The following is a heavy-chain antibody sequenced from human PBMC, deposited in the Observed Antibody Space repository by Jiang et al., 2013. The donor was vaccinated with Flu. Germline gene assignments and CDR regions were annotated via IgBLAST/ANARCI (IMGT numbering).Heavy chain of an antibody. D-gene: IGHD6-19*01. V-gene: IGHV3-49*03. Sequence: EVQLLESGGGLVQPGRSLRLSCSASGFSFGDYVMSYFRLAPGKGLEWVAYIRSKAYGGTTEYAASVEGRFTISRDDSKYLAYLQMDSLKTEDTAVYYCAGGDVSSGWGVHFDFWSQGTLVTVSS. J-gene: IGHJ4*02. CDR2: IRSKAYGGTT. CDR3: AGGDVSSGWGVHFDF. CDR1: GFSFGDYV.